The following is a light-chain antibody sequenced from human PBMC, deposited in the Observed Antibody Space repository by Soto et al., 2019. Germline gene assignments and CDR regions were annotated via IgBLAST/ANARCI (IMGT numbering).Light chain of an antibody. V-gene: IGKV1-5*01. CDR3: QHSRT. CDR2: DAS. CDR1: QSISSW. Sequence: DIQMTQSPSTLSASLGDRVTITCRASQSISSWLAWYQQKPGKAPKLLIYDASSLESGVPSRFSGSGSGTEFTLTISSLQPDDFATYYCQHSRTFGQGTKVDTK. J-gene: IGKJ1*01.